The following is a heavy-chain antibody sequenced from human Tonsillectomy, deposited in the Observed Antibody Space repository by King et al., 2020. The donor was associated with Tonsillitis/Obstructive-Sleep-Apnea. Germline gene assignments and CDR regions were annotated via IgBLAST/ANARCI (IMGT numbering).Heavy chain of an antibody. CDR3: AREDIVVVTAARGDAFDI. CDR1: GGSFSGYY. J-gene: IGHJ3*02. V-gene: IGHV4-34*01. D-gene: IGHD2-2*01. Sequence: VQLQQWGAGLLKPSETLSLNCAVYGGSFSGYYWSWIRQPPGKGLEWIGEINHSGSTNYNPSLKSRVTISVDTSKNQFSLKLSSVTAADTAVYYCAREDIVVVTAARGDAFDIWGQGTMVTVSS. CDR2: INHSGST.